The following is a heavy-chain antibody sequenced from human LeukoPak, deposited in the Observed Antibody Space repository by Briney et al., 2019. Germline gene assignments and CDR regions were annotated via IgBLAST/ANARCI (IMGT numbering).Heavy chain of an antibody. D-gene: IGHD2-21*02. CDR2: IYYSGST. CDR3: ARWGVVTAIPPYYYGMDV. J-gene: IGHJ6*02. CDR1: GGSISRYY. V-gene: IGHV4-59*01. Sequence: SETLSLTCTVSGGSISRYYWSWIRQPPGKGLGWIGYIYYSGSTNYNPSLKSRVTISVDTSKNQFSLKLSSVTAADTAVYYCARWGVVTAIPPYYYGMDVWGQGTTVTVSS.